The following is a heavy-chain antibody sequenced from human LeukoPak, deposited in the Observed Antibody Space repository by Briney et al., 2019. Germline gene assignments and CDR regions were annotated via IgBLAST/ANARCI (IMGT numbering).Heavy chain of an antibody. CDR1: GFTFSSYA. V-gene: IGHV3-66*01. CDR2: IDNDDST. D-gene: IGHD3/OR15-3a*01. Sequence: PGGSLRLSCAASGFTFSSYAMSWVRQAPGKGLEWVSVIDNDDSTYYADSVKGRFTISRDNSKNTLSLQMNSLRAEDTAVYYCARDGGTGYLDYWGQGTLVTVSS. J-gene: IGHJ4*02. CDR3: ARDGGTGYLDY.